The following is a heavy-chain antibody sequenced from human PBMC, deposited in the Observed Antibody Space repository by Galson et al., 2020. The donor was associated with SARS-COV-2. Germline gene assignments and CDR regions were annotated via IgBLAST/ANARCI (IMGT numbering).Heavy chain of an antibody. Sequence: SQASETLSLTCAVYGGSFSGYYWSWIRQPPGKGLEWIGEINHSGSTNYHPSLKSRVTISVDTSKNQFSLKLSSVTAADTAVYYCARGGLRYFDWLSPPYWGQGTLVTVSS. J-gene: IGHJ4*02. CDR3: ARGGLRYFDWLSPPY. CDR2: INHSGST. D-gene: IGHD3-9*01. CDR1: GGSFSGYY. V-gene: IGHV4-34*01.